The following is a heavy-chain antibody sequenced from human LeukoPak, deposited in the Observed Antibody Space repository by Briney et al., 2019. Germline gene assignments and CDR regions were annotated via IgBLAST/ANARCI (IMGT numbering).Heavy chain of an antibody. CDR2: IYYSWGM. Sequence: SETLSPTCDVSGSSITSDYFWGWIRQPPGKGLEWIATIYYSWGMYFNPSLKSRVTISLDASKNQYSLKMTSLTAADTAIYYCARNVTAGFFDYWGQGILVTVSS. V-gene: IGHV4-38-2*01. CDR1: GSSITSDYF. D-gene: IGHD1-1*01. CDR3: ARNVTAGFFDY. J-gene: IGHJ4*02.